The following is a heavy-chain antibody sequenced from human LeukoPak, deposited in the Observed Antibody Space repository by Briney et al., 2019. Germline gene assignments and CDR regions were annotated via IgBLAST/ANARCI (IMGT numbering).Heavy chain of an antibody. Sequence: ASVKDSCKASGYTFTDYYMHWVRQAPGQGLEWMGWIIPYSGGTNYPQKFQGRVTMTRDTSISTAYMELSRLRSDDTAVYYCARRPGGNAYYFDYWGQGTLVTVSS. D-gene: IGHD1-14*01. CDR3: ARRPGGNAYYFDY. CDR2: IIPYSGGT. V-gene: IGHV1-2*02. CDR1: GYTFTDYY. J-gene: IGHJ4*02.